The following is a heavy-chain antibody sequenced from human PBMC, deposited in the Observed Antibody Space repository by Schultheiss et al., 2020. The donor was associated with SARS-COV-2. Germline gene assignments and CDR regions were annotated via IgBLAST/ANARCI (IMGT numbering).Heavy chain of an antibody. CDR2: IYYSGST. V-gene: IGHV4-30-4*08. J-gene: IGHJ3*02. CDR1: GGSISSGDYY. Sequence: SETLSLTCTVSGGSISSGDYYWSWIRQHPGKGLEWIGYIYYSGSTYYNPSLKSRVTISVDTSKNQFSLKLSSVTAADTAVYYCARRTRDNDAFDIWGQGTMVTVSS. CDR3: ARRTRDNDAFDI.